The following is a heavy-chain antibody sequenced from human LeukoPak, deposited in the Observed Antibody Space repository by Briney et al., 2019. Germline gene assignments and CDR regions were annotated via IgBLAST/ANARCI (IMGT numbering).Heavy chain of an antibody. CDR3: ARIDILTGYPLLSFDYGMDV. V-gene: IGHV1-2*02. D-gene: IGHD3-9*01. CDR2: INPNSGGT. CDR1: GYTFTGYY. J-gene: IGHJ6*02. Sequence: ASVKVSCKASGYTFTGYYMHWVRQAPGQGLEWMGWINPNSGGTNYAQKLQGRVTMTRDTSISTAYMELSRLRSDDTAVYYCARIDILTGYPLLSFDYGMDVWGQGTTVTVSS.